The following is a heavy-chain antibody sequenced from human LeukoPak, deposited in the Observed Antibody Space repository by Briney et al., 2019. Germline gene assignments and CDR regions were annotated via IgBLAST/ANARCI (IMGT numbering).Heavy chain of an antibody. D-gene: IGHD6-19*01. J-gene: IGHJ1*01. Sequence: ASVKVSCKASGYTFTGYYRHWVRKALGQGLEWRGWINPNSGGTNYAQKFQGRVTMTRDTSISTAYMELSRLRSDDTAVYYCAREGSGWYMDFQHWGQGTLVTVSS. CDR2: INPNSGGT. CDR1: GYTFTGYY. CDR3: AREGSGWYMDFQH. V-gene: IGHV1-2*02.